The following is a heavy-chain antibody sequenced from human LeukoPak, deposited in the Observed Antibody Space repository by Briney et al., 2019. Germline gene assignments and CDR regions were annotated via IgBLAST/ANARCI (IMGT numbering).Heavy chain of an antibody. D-gene: IGHD2-2*01. CDR3: ARVFSSSSLMNYYYMDV. CDR1: GHTFTSYD. Sequence: ASVKVSCRASGHTFTSYDINWVRQATGQGLEWMGWMNPNSGNTGYAQKFQGRVTMTRNTSISTAYMELSSLRSEDTAVYYCARVFSSSSLMNYYYMDVWGKGTTVTVSS. J-gene: IGHJ6*03. CDR2: MNPNSGNT. V-gene: IGHV1-8*01.